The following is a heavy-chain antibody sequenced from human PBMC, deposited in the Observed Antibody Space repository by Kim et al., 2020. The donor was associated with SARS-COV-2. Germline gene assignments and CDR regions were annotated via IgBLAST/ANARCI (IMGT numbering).Heavy chain of an antibody. V-gene: IGHV1-8*01. CDR2: MNPNSGNT. CDR3: VRPFCGGDCYPRGYFQH. J-gene: IGHJ1*01. D-gene: IGHD2-21*02. CDR1: GYTFTSYD. Sequence: ASVKVSCKASGYTFTSYDINWVRQATGQGLEWMGWMNPNSGNTGYAQKFQGRVTMTRNTSTSTAYMELRSLRSEDTAVYYCVRPFCGGDCYPRGYFQHWGQGTVVSVSS.